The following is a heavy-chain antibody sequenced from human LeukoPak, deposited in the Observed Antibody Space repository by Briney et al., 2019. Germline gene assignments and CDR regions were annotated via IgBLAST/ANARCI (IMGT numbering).Heavy chain of an antibody. V-gene: IGHV3-74*01. Sequence: PGGSLRLSCAGSGFNFGGYWMHWVRQAPGKGLVWVSRVDNDGINTIYEDSVKGRFTISRDNAKNTLYLHMSSLRAEDTAVYYCAKDRGTPDAFDLWGQGTMVTVSS. D-gene: IGHD5-24*01. CDR3: AKDRGTPDAFDL. CDR2: VDNDGINT. J-gene: IGHJ3*01. CDR1: GFNFGGYW.